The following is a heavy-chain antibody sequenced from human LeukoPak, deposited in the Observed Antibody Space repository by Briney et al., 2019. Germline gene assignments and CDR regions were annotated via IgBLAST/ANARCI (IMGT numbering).Heavy chain of an antibody. V-gene: IGHV3-30-3*01. Sequence: GGSLRLSCAASGFTFSSYAMHWVRQAPGKGLEWVAVISYDGSNKYYADSVKGRFTISRDNSKNTLYLQMNSLRAEDTAVYYCARDFKNPAAAGTVGYWGQGTLVTVSS. CDR3: ARDFKNPAAAGTVGY. J-gene: IGHJ4*02. CDR2: ISYDGSNK. CDR1: GFTFSSYA. D-gene: IGHD6-13*01.